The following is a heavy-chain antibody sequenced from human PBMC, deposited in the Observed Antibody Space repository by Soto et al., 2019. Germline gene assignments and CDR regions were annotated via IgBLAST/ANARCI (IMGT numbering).Heavy chain of an antibody. CDR1: GFTFSSYA. J-gene: IGHJ6*02. CDR3: ARGDYYDSIAYYSYYYYGMDD. V-gene: IGHV3-30-3*01. Sequence: QVQLVESGGGVVQPGRSLRLSCAASGFTFSSYAMHWVRQAPGKGLERVAVISYDGSNKYYADSVKGRFTNSRANYKNTHYLQMNSLISEDTSVYYCARGDYYDSIAYYSYYYYGMDDWGQGATITVSS. D-gene: IGHD3-22*01. CDR2: ISYDGSNK.